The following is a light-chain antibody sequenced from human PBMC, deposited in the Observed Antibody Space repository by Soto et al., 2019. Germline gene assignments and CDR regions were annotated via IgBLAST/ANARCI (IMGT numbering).Light chain of an antibody. V-gene: IGKV4-1*01. CDR3: QQYYSTPWG. CDR2: WAS. CDR1: QSVLYSSNNKNY. Sequence: DIVMTQSPDSLAVSLGERATINCKSSQSVLYSSNNKNYLAWYQQKPGQPPNLLVYWASTRESGVPDRFSGSGSGTDFTLTISSLQAEDVAVYYCQQYYSTPWGFGQGTKVEIK. J-gene: IGKJ1*01.